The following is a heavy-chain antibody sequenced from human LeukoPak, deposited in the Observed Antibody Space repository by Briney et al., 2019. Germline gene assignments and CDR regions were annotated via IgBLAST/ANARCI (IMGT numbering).Heavy chain of an antibody. CDR3: AKDAQRGFDYSNSLQN. CDR2: IWSDGSDK. CDR1: GFTFSHYG. J-gene: IGHJ1*01. Sequence: GGSLRLSCAASGFTFSHYGMHWVRLAPGAGLEWVAVIWSDGSDKYYAESVKGRFTISRDNSKNSLFLQMSSLRAEDTAVYYCAKDAQRGFDYSNSLQNWGQGILVTVSS. V-gene: IGHV3-33*03. D-gene: IGHD4-11*01.